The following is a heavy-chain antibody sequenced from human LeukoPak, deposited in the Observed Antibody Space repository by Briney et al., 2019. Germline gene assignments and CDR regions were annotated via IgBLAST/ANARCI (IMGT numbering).Heavy chain of an antibody. CDR1: GFTFSSYA. CDR3: AKEKDTIYFDL. J-gene: IGHJ3*01. V-gene: IGHV3-43*01. CDR2: FSRNGVTT. Sequence: GGSLRLSCAASGFTFSSYAMSWVRQAPGRGLEWVSLFSRNGVTTFYADSVRGRFTISRDNSENSVYLQMDGLTTEDTAVYYCAKEKDTIYFDLWGQGTLVTVSA. D-gene: IGHD2-21*01.